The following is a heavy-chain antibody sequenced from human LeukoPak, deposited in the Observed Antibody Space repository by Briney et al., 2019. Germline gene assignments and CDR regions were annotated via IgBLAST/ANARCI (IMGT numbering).Heavy chain of an antibody. J-gene: IGHJ4*02. CDR1: GFIFSSYW. CDR3: ARRVVVPAAPYYFDY. V-gene: IGHV3-74*01. CDR2: INSDGSST. Sequence: GGSLSLSCAASGFIFSSYWMHWVRHAPGKGLVWVSRINSDGSSTSYADSVKGRFTISRDNAKNTLYLQMNSLRAEDTAVYYCARRVVVPAAPYYFDYWGQGTLVTVSS. D-gene: IGHD2-2*01.